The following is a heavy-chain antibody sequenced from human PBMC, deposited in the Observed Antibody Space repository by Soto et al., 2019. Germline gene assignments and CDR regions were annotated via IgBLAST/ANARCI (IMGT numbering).Heavy chain of an antibody. CDR3: ARDPLRFLEWLPGRLTESGGYYYGMDV. Sequence: LRLSCAASGFTFSSYSMNCVLQAPGEWLEWVSSISSSSSYIYYADSVKGRFTISRDNAKNSLYLQMNSLRAEDTAVYYCARDPLRFLEWLPGRLTESGGYYYGMDVWGQGTTVTVSS. CDR2: ISSSSSYI. D-gene: IGHD3-3*01. CDR1: GFTFSSYS. J-gene: IGHJ6*02. V-gene: IGHV3-21*01.